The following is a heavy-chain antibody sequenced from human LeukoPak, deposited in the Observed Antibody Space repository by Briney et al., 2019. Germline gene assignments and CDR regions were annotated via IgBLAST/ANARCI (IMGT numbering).Heavy chain of an antibody. CDR3: ARRSSLGALDY. J-gene: IGHJ4*02. CDR1: GFTFSSYS. D-gene: IGHD6-13*01. CDR2: ISSSSSYI. V-gene: IGHV3-21*01. Sequence: GGPLRLSCAASGFTFSSYSMNLVRQAPGKGLEWVSSISSSSSYIYYADSVKGRFTISRDNAKNSLYLQMTSLRAEDTAVYYCARRSSLGALDYWGQGTLVTVSS.